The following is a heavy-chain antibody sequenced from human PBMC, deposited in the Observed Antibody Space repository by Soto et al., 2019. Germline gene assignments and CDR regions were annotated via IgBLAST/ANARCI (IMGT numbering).Heavy chain of an antibody. J-gene: IGHJ6*02. V-gene: IGHV1-69*08. Sequence: QVKLVQSGAEVKKPGSSVKVSCKASGGTFSSYTISWVRQAPGQGLEWMGRIIPILGIADYAQKFQGRVTITADKSTSTAYMELNSLRSRDTAAYYCAREQVILGTYGMDVWGQGTTVTVS. D-gene: IGHD2-15*01. CDR1: GGTFSSYT. CDR2: IIPILGIA. CDR3: AREQVILGTYGMDV.